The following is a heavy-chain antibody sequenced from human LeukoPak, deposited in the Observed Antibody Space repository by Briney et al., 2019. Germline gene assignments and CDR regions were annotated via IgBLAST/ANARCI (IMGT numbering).Heavy chain of an antibody. CDR1: GLTFRTTW. D-gene: IGHD1-7*01. CDR2: MNGEGTTI. CDR3: ATARNFRFEY. Sequence: GGSLRLSCATSGLTFRTTWMHWVRQAPGKGLMWVSRMNGEGTTIDYADSVKVRFTVSRDYAKNTLFLQMNNLRTEDTALYFCATARNFRFEYWGQGSLVIVSA. J-gene: IGHJ4*02. V-gene: IGHV3-74*01.